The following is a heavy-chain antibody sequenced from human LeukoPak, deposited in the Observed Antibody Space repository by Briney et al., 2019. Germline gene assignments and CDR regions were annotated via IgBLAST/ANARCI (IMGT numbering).Heavy chain of an antibody. D-gene: IGHD3-22*01. V-gene: IGHV1-46*01. CDR2: INPSGGST. J-gene: IGHJ4*02. CDR3: ARGGRSTMVITNVDY. CDR1: GYTFTSYY. Sequence: RASVKVSCKASGYTFTSYYMHWVRQAPGQGLEWMGIINPSGGSTSYAQKFQGRVTMTRDTSTSTVYMELSSLRSEDTAVYYCARGGRSTMVITNVDYWGQGTLVTVSS.